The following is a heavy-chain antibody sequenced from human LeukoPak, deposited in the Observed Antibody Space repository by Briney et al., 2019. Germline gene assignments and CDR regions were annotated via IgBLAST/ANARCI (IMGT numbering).Heavy chain of an antibody. J-gene: IGHJ5*02. Sequence: SETLSLTCTVSGGSISSYYWSWIRQPPGKGLEWIGYIYYSGSTNYNPSLKSRVTISVDTSKNQFSLKLSSVTAADTAVYYCARNRVTGTINWFDPWGQGTLVTVSS. CDR2: IYYSGST. D-gene: IGHD1-20*01. V-gene: IGHV4-59*01. CDR3: ARNRVTGTINWFDP. CDR1: GGSISSYY.